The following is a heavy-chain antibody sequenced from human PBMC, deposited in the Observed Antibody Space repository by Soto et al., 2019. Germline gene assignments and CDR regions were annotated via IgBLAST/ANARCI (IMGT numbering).Heavy chain of an antibody. D-gene: IGHD2-2*01. CDR3: ATRQVTPAHHFDY. CDR1: GVSISSSNW. Sequence: SETLSLTCAVSGVSISSSNWWGWVRQPPGKGLEWIAEISHSGSTNNSPSLQSRVTLSLDKSTNQFSLQLSSVTAADTAVYYCATRQVTPAHHFDYWGQGTQVTVS. CDR2: ISHSGST. J-gene: IGHJ4*02. V-gene: IGHV4-4*02.